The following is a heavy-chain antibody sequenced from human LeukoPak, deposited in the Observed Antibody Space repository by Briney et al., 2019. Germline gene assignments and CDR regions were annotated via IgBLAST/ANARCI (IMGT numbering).Heavy chain of an antibody. J-gene: IGHJ6*02. CDR1: GYTFTSYD. D-gene: IGHD6-6*01. Sequence: ASVKVSRKASGYTFTSYDINWVRQATGQGLEWMGWMNPNSGNTGYAQKFQGRVTMTRNTSISTAYMELSSLRSEDTAVYYCARGSSSNYYYYYYGMDVWGQGTTVTVSS. V-gene: IGHV1-8*01. CDR3: ARGSSSNYYYYYYGMDV. CDR2: MNPNSGNT.